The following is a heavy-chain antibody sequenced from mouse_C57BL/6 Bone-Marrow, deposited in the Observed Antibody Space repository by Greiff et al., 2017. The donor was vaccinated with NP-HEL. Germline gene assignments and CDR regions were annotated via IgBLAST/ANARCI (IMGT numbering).Heavy chain of an antibody. Sequence: LVESGAELVRPGASVTLSCKASGYTFTDYEMHWVKQTPVHGLEWIGAIDPETGGTAYNQKFKGKAILTADKSSSTAYMELRSLTSEDSAVYYCTRSRYYGSSPWLAYWGQGTLVTVSA. CDR1: GYTFTDYE. CDR3: TRSRYYGSSPWLAY. CDR2: IDPETGGT. D-gene: IGHD1-1*01. J-gene: IGHJ3*01. V-gene: IGHV1-15*01.